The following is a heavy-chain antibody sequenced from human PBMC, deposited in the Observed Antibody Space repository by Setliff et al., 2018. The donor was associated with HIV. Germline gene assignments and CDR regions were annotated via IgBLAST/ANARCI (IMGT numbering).Heavy chain of an antibody. J-gene: IGHJ3*02. Sequence: SETLSLTCNVSGYSISNGSYWGWIRQPPGKGLEWIANINHRGATSYNPSLKSRVTISSDTSKNQFSLSLTSVTAADTAIYYCARESLNLGELSSNPDASDIRGQGTMVTVSS. D-gene: IGHD3-16*02. CDR3: ARESLNLGELSSNPDASDI. CDR1: GYSISNGSY. CDR2: INHRGAT. V-gene: IGHV4-38-2*02.